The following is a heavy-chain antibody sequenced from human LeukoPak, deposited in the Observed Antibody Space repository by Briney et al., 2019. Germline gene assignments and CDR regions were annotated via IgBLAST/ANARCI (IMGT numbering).Heavy chain of an antibody. J-gene: IGHJ5*02. V-gene: IGHV3-15*01. CDR1: GFTFSNAW. CDR2: IKSKTDGGAT. Sequence: GGSLRLSCAASGFTFSNAWMSWVRQAPGKGLEWVGRIKSKTDGGATDYAAPVKGRFTISRDNSKNTLYLQMNSLRAEDTAVYYCAKERAGYTNWFDPWGQGTLVTVSS. D-gene: IGHD3-9*01. CDR3: AKERAGYTNWFDP.